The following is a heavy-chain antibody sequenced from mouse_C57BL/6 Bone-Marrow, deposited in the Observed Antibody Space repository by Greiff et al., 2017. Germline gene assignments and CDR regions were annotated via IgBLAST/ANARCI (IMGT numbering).Heavy chain of an antibody. CDR2: IDPSDSYT. D-gene: IGHD1-1*01. Sequence: QVQLQQPGAELVRPGTSVKLSCKASGYTFTSYWMHWVKQRPGQGLEWIGVIDPSDSYTNYNQKFKGKATLTVDTSSSTAYMQLSRLTSEDSAVYYCANECGSDYWGQGTTLTVSS. CDR1: GYTFTSYW. CDR3: ANECGSDY. J-gene: IGHJ2*01. V-gene: IGHV1-59*01.